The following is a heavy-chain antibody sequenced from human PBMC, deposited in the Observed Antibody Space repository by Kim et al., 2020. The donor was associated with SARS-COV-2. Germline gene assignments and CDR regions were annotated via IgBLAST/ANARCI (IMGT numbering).Heavy chain of an antibody. CDR3: AKVTSESSWWFEYFQH. Sequence: GGSLRLSCAASGFTFNNYAMSWVRQAPGKGLEWVSGIRDSGGSTEYADSVKGRFSISRDNSKNTLYLHMESLRAEDTAVYYCAKVTSESSWWFEYFQHLGQGALVTVSS. D-gene: IGHD6-19*01. J-gene: IGHJ1*01. CDR1: GFTFNNYA. V-gene: IGHV3-23*01. CDR2: IRDSGGST.